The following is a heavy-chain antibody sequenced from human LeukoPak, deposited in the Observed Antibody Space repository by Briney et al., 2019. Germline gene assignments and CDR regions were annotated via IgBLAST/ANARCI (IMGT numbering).Heavy chain of an antibody. Sequence: PGGSLRLSCEGSGFTLSSYSIHWVRQAPGKGLEWVSSISGNNRFIFYADSVEGRFTISRDNARNSLYLQMDSLRAEDTAVYYCATPTEYYCSSTSCYFDRWGQGTLVTVSS. V-gene: IGHV3-21*01. CDR3: ATPTEYYCSSTSCYFDR. CDR2: ISGNNRFI. D-gene: IGHD2-2*01. CDR1: GFTLSSYS. J-gene: IGHJ4*03.